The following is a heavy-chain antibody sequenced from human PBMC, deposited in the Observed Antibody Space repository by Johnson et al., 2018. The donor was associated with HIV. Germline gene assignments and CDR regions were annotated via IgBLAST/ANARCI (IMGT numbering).Heavy chain of an antibody. CDR2: LNWNGGTT. D-gene: IGHD6-13*01. V-gene: IGHV3-20*04. J-gene: IGHJ3*02. CDR3: ARERIAAAGLDAFDI. CDR1: GFTFDDFG. Sequence: MLLVESGGRVVRPGGSLRLSCAASGFTFDDFGMSWVRQAPGKGLEWVSGLNWNGGTTFYADAVKGRFTISRDNAKNSLYLQMNSLRAEDTAVYYCARERIAAAGLDAFDIWGQGTMVTVSS.